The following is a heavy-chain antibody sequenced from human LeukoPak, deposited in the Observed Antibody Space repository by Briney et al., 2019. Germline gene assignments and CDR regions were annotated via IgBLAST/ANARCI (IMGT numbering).Heavy chain of an antibody. CDR2: IKQDGSEK. J-gene: IGHJ4*02. CDR3: ARVAYYYDSSGYSPHFDY. Sequence: GGSLRLSCAASGFTFSSYWMSWVRLAPGRGLEWVANIKQDGSEKYYVDSVKGRFTISRDNAKNSLYLQMNSLRAEDTAVYYCARVAYYYDSSGYSPHFDYWGQGTLVTVSS. D-gene: IGHD3-22*01. V-gene: IGHV3-7*01. CDR1: GFTFSSYW.